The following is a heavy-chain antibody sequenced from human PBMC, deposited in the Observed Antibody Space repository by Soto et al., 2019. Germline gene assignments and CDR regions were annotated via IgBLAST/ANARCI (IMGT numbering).Heavy chain of an antibody. D-gene: IGHD6-19*01. Sequence: GGSLRLSCAASGFTFSSYAMHWVRQAPGKGLEWVAVISYDGGNKYYVDSVKGRFTISRDNSKNTLYLQMNSLRAEDTAVYYCASADLVAGLFYYWGQGTLVTVSS. J-gene: IGHJ4*02. V-gene: IGHV3-30-3*01. CDR3: ASADLVAGLFYY. CDR2: ISYDGGNK. CDR1: GFTFSSYA.